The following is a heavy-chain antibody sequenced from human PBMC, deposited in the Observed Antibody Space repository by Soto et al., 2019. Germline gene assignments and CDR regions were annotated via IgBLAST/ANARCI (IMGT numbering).Heavy chain of an antibody. CDR1: GYSFTTCY. CDR2: INPSGGTT. CDR3: AREQLFGSQCYGMAV. D-gene: IGHD3-10*01. V-gene: IGHV1-46*03. J-gene: IGHJ6*02. Sequence: ASVKVSCKASGYSFTTCYIHWVRQAPGQRLEWMGVINPSGGTTTYAQEFQGRVTVTRDTSTSTVDMELSGLRSEDTAVYYCAREQLFGSQCYGMAVYGQGSTVTVSS.